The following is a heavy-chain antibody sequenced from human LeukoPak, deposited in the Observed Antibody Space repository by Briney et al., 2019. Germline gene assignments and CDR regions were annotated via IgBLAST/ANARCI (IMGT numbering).Heavy chain of an antibody. J-gene: IGHJ4*02. CDR1: GGSINSGGYY. CDR3: AGQNIPTPHDY. D-gene: IGHD2-2*02. V-gene: IGHV4-30-2*01. CDR2: FSHSGIT. Sequence: SETLSLACTVSGGSINSGGYYWTWIRQPPGEGLEWIAYFSHSGITFYNPSLKSRVTISLDTSKNQFSLNLRSVTAADTAVYYCAGQNIPTPHDYWGQGTQVTVSS.